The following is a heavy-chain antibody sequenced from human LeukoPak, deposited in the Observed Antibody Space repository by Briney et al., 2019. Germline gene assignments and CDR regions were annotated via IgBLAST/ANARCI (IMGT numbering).Heavy chain of an antibody. CDR3: AKGGGYGAQYYYYYLDV. J-gene: IGHJ6*03. V-gene: IGHV3-30*02. Sequence: PGGSLRLSCAASGFTFSSYGMYWVRQAPGKGLEWVAFIRYDGSNKYYADSVKGRFTISRDNSKNTLYLQMKSLRAEDTAVYYCAKGGGYGAQYYYYYLDVWGKGTTVTISS. D-gene: IGHD5-12*01. CDR2: IRYDGSNK. CDR1: GFTFSSYG.